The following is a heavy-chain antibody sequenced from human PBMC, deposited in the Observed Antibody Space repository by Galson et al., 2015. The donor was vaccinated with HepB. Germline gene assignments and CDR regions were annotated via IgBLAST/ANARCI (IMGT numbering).Heavy chain of an antibody. CDR2: IRSKAYGGTT. Sequence: LRLSCAASGFTFGDYAMSWFRQAPGKGLEWVGFIRSKAYGGTTEYAASVKGRFTISRDDSKSIAYLQMNSLKTEDTAVYYCTRDGDRGYCSSTSCLPLAFDIWGQGTMVTVSS. CDR3: TRDGDRGYCSSTSCLPLAFDI. D-gene: IGHD2-2*01. CDR1: GFTFGDYA. J-gene: IGHJ3*02. V-gene: IGHV3-49*03.